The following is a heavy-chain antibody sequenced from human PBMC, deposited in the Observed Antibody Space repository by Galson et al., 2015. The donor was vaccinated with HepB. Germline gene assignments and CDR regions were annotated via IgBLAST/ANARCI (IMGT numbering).Heavy chain of an antibody. Sequence: QSGAEVKKPGESLRISCKGSGYSFTSYWISWVRQMPGKGLEWMGRIDPSDSYTNYSPSFQGHVTISADKSISTAYLQWSSLKASDTAMYYCARLCGYCTNGVDNEIDYWGQGTLVTVSS. V-gene: IGHV5-10-1*01. J-gene: IGHJ4*02. CDR2: IDPSDSYT. D-gene: IGHD2-8*01. CDR1: GYSFTSYW. CDR3: ARLCGYCTNGVDNEIDY.